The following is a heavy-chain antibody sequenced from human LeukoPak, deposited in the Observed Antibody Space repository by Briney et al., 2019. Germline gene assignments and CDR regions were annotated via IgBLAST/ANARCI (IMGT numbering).Heavy chain of an antibody. D-gene: IGHD6-19*01. CDR2: MSYDGNNA. CDR3: ARGGNGWSLNNYFDS. J-gene: IGHJ4*02. CDR1: GFTFNTYH. V-gene: IGHV3-30-3*01. Sequence: GRSLRLSCAASGFTFNTYHIHWVRQAPDKGLEWVAVMSYDGNNAYYADSVKGRFTVSRDNSQNTLYLQTYSLRIEDTAVYHCARGGNGWSLNNYFDSWGQGTLVTVSS.